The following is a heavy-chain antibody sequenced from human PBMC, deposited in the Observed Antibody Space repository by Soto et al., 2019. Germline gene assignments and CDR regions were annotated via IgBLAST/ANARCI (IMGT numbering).Heavy chain of an antibody. CDR3: AKDRPVDDILTGYYYYYGMDV. CDR1: GFTFSSYA. Sequence: PGGSLRLSCAASGFTFSSYAMSWVRQVPGKGLEWVSAISGSGGSTYYADSVKGRFTISRDNSKNTLYLQMNSLRAEDTAVYYCAKDRPVDDILTGYYYYYGMDVWGQGTTVTVSS. D-gene: IGHD3-9*01. CDR2: ISGSGGST. J-gene: IGHJ6*02. V-gene: IGHV3-23*01.